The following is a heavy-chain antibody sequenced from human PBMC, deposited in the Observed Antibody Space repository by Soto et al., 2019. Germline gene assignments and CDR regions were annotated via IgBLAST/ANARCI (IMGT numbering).Heavy chain of an antibody. D-gene: IGHD3-10*01. Sequence: LQSGGGVVQPGESLRLSCAASGFSLRDHALSWVRQAPGGGLEWVSGISGSEDRTNYADFVRGRFVISKDRPKNTLYLDMSGLRVDDTAVYFCGRTYTGGWGQGTLVTVSS. V-gene: IGHV3-23*01. CDR3: GRTYTGG. CDR2: ISGSEDRT. J-gene: IGHJ4*02. CDR1: GFSLRDHA.